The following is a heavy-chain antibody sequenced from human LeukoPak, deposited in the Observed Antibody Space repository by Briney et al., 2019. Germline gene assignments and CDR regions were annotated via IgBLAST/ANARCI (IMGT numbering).Heavy chain of an antibody. CDR2: TYHRSKWFN. CDR3: VRAAVVVLATMFDY. V-gene: IGHV6-1*01. Sequence: SQTLSLTSAISGDSVSSNSVAWNWFRQSPSRRLEWLGRTYHRSKWFNEYAFSVKSRLTIYPDTSNNQFSLVLNSVTPEDTAVYYCVRAAVVVLATMFDYWGQGTLVTVSS. CDR1: GDSVSSNSVA. D-gene: IGHD2-15*01. J-gene: IGHJ4*02.